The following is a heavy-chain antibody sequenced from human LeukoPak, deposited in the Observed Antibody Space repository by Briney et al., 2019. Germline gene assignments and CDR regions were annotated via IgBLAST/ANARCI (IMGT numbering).Heavy chain of an antibody. V-gene: IGHV3-21*01. CDR1: GFTFSTYT. J-gene: IGHJ4*02. CDR3: AGEIGTYKLGQLDY. Sequence: PGESLRLSCAASGFTFSTYTMNWVRQAPGKGLEWVSSISISSSYIYYADSVKGRFTISRDNSRNTLYLQMNSLRPEDTAVYYCAGEIGTYKLGQLDYWGRGTLVTVSS. CDR2: ISISSSYI. D-gene: IGHD7-27*01.